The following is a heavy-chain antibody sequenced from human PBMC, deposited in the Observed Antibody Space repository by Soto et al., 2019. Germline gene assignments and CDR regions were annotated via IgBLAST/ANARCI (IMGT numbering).Heavy chain of an antibody. J-gene: IGHJ4*02. CDR3: VGESFYRLDY. V-gene: IGHV3-72*01. D-gene: IGHD3-16*01. Sequence: GGTLRLSCAASGFIFSYHHMNWVRQAPGKGPEWVGRVRKRGDSRTTEYAASVKGRFTISRDDSEDSMFLQMYSLKTEDTAVYYCVGESFYRLDYWGQGTLVTVSS. CDR2: VRKRGDSRTT. CDR1: GFIFSYHH.